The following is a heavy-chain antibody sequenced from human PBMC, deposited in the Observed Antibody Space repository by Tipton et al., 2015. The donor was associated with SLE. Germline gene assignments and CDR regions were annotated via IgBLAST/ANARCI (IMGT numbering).Heavy chain of an antibody. J-gene: IGHJ6*02. D-gene: IGHD4-17*01. V-gene: IGHV4-59*08. CDR3: VRCMTKVTPYNYYGLDV. CDR2: VHNSGSS. Sequence: LSCTVSGGSISTYYWSWIRQPPGKGLEWIGYVHNSGSSNYNPSPKSRVTFSVDTSKNQVSLKLTPVTAADTALYYCVRCMTKVTPYNYYGLDVWGQGTTVIVSS. CDR1: GGSISTYY.